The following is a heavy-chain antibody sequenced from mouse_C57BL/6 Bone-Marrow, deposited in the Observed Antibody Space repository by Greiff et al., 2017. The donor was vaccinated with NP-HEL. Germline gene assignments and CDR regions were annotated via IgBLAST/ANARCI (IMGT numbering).Heavy chain of an antibody. V-gene: IGHV3-6*01. J-gene: IGHJ4*01. CDR1: GYSITSGYY. Sequence: EVQLQESGPGLVKPSQSLSLTCSVTGYSITSGYYWNWIRQFPGNKLEWMGYISYDGSNNYNPSLKNRISITRDTSKNQFFLKLNSVTTEDTATYYCASGRGKDFFYYAMDYWGQGTSVTVSS. D-gene: IGHD4-1*01. CDR3: ASGRGKDFFYYAMDY. CDR2: ISYDGSN.